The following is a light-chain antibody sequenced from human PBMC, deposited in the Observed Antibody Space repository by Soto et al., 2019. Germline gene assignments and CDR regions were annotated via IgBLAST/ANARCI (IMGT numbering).Light chain of an antibody. CDR1: QSVTSK. J-gene: IGKJ4*01. CDR2: GAS. CDR3: QQYNNWPPLT. V-gene: IGKV3-15*01. Sequence: EIVMTQSPATLSVSPGERATLSCRASQSVTSKLAWYQQKPGQAPRLIIYGASTRATGIPARFSGSGSGTEFTLTISNLQSEDFAVYYCQQYNNWPPLTFGGGTKVEIK.